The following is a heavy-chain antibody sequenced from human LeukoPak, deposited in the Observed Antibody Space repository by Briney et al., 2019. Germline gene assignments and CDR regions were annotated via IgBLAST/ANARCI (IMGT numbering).Heavy chain of an antibody. Sequence: GGSLRLSCAASGFTFSDYYMSWIRQAPGKGLEWVSYISSSGSTIYYADSVKGRFTISRDNAKNSLYLQMNSPRAEDTAVYYCANQGSDYYCGMDVWGQGTTVTVSS. CDR1: GFTFSDYY. CDR2: ISSSGSTI. J-gene: IGHJ6*02. CDR3: ANQGSDYYCGMDV. V-gene: IGHV3-11*01.